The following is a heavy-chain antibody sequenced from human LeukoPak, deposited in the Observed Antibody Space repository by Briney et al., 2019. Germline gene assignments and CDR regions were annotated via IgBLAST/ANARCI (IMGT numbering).Heavy chain of an antibody. D-gene: IGHD3-22*01. CDR1: GGTFSSYA. V-gene: IGHV1-69*13. J-gene: IGHJ6*02. Sequence: WASVTVSCTASGGTFSSYAISWVRQAPGQGLEWMGGIIPIFGTANYAQKFQGRVTITADESTSTAYMELSSLRSEDTAVYYCARRYYDSSGYSDNYYGMDVWGQGTTVTVSS. CDR2: IIPIFGTA. CDR3: ARRYYDSSGYSDNYYGMDV.